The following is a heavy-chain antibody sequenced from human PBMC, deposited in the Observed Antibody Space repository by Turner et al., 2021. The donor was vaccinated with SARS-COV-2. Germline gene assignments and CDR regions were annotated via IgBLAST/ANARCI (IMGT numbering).Heavy chain of an antibody. Sequence: QVQLVQSGAEVKKPGASVKVSCKASGYTFTSYDINWVRQATGQGLEWMGWMNPNSGNTGYAQKFQGRVTMTRNTSISTAYMELSSLRSEDTAVYYCARTPFRIQRWRKNPNPNWYFDLWGRGTLVTVSS. V-gene: IGHV1-8*01. J-gene: IGHJ2*01. D-gene: IGHD5-18*01. CDR3: ARTPFRIQRWRKNPNPNWYFDL. CDR2: MNPNSGNT. CDR1: GYTFTSYD.